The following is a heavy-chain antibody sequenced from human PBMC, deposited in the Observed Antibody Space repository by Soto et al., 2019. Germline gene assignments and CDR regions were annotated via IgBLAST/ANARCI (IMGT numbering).Heavy chain of an antibody. CDR2: INPNSGGT. V-gene: IGHV1-2*02. CDR1: GYTFTGYY. J-gene: IGHJ4*02. CDR3: ARDRSTYCSSTSCYMGLDY. Sequence: GASVKVSCKASGYTFTGYYMHWVRQAPGQGLEWMGWINPNSGGTNYAQKFQGRVTMTRDTSISTAYMELSRLRSDDTAVYYCARDRSTYCSSTSCYMGLDYWGQGTLVTVSS. D-gene: IGHD2-2*02.